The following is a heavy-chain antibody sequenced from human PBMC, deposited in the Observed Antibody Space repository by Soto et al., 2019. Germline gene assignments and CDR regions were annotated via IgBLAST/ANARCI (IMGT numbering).Heavy chain of an antibody. CDR3: AKTLLSTSWYGLHDY. Sequence: GGSLRLSCAAPEFTFSSYAMSWVRQAPGKGLEWVSTISGSGGRTYYADSVKGRFTISRDNSRNTLHLQMNSLRVEDTALYYCAKTLLSTSWYGLHDYVSQGTLVTVS. CDR1: EFTFSSYA. D-gene: IGHD6-13*01. CDR2: ISGSGGRT. J-gene: IGHJ4*02. V-gene: IGHV3-23*01.